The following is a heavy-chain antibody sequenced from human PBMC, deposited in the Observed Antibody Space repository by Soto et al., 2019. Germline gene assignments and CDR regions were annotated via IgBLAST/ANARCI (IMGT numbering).Heavy chain of an antibody. V-gene: IGHV3-9*01. D-gene: IGHD5-12*01. CDR1: GFTFDDYA. CDR2: ITWNSAYI. Sequence: HPGGSLRLSCAASGFTFDDYAMHWVRQVPGKGLEWVSGITWNSAYIGYADSVKGRFTISRDNAKNSLYLQMNSLRLEDTAFYYCARGAQASRYRGYDYYVDYWGQGTLVTVSS. J-gene: IGHJ4*02. CDR3: ARGAQASRYRGYDYYVDY.